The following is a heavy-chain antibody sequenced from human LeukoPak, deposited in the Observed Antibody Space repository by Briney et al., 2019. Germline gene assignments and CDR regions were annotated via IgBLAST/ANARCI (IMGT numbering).Heavy chain of an antibody. V-gene: IGHV3-74*01. D-gene: IGHD3-3*01. Sequence: PGGSLRLSCAASGFTFSTYWMHWVRQAPGKGLVWVSRINSDGGSTSYADPVKGRFTISRDNAKNTLDLQMNSLRAEDTAVYYCARSRGLLLPEYWGQGTLVTVSS. CDR3: ARSRGLLLPEY. J-gene: IGHJ4*02. CDR2: INSDGGST. CDR1: GFTFSTYW.